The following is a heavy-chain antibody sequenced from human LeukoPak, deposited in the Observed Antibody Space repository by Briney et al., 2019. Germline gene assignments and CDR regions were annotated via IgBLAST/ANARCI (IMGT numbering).Heavy chain of an antibody. D-gene: IGHD3-16*02. CDR2: ISDANGNT. CDR3: ARASDIKYYDYVWGKYRYTTYFDH. J-gene: IGHJ4*02. CDR1: GYTSTNSG. V-gene: IGHV1-18*01. Sequence: ASVKVSCRASGYTSTNSGMSWVRQAPGQGLEWMGWISDANGNTRCAQKVQGRVTLTRDTSVNTVYLELRGLRSDDTAVYYCARASDIKYYDYVWGKYRYTTYFDHWGQGTLVTVSS.